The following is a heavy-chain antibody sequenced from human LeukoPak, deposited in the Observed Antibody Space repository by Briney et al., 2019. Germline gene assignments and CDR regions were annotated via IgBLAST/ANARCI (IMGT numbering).Heavy chain of an antibody. Sequence: SETLSLTCTVSGGPITSHNYYWGWIRQSPGEGLEWIASICYTGSTYYNPSFESRVTISIETSKNQFSLRLNSVTAADTAVYYCARDVGLWYGELLGDAFEIWGQGTRVAVSS. CDR3: ARDVGLWYGELLGDAFEI. D-gene: IGHD3-10*01. J-gene: IGHJ3*02. V-gene: IGHV4-39*07. CDR2: ICYTGST. CDR1: GGPITSHNYY.